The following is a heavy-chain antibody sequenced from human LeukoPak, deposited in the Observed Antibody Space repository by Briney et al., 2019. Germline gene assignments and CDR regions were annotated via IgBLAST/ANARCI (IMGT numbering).Heavy chain of an antibody. D-gene: IGHD6-6*01. J-gene: IGHJ4*02. CDR1: GFTFSSYG. CDR2: IRYDGSNK. V-gene: IGHV3-30*02. Sequence: GGSLRLSCAASGFTFSSYGMHWVRLAPGKGLEWVAFIRYDGSNKYYADSVKGRFTISRDNSKNTLYLQMNSLRAEDTAVYYCARDSYSSSSLDYWGQGTLVTVSS. CDR3: ARDSYSSSSLDY.